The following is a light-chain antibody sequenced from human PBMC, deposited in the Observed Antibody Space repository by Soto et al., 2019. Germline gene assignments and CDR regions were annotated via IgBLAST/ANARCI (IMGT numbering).Light chain of an antibody. CDR3: LQDYNYPRT. Sequence: AIPPTQSSSSLFSFAGNRVSLTLRASQGMRNDLHWFQQRPGEAPRLLILGVASLEIGVPSRFSGSGSGTEFTLTINGLQPEDFATYHCLQDYNYPRTFGQGTKVDNK. V-gene: IGKV1-6*01. CDR1: QGMRND. J-gene: IGKJ1*01. CDR2: GVA.